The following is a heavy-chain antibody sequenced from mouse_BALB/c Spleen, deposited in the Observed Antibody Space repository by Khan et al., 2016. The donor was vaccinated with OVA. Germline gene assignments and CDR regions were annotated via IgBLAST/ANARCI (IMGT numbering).Heavy chain of an antibody. J-gene: IGHJ4*01. V-gene: IGHV14-3*02. D-gene: IGHD1-1*01. CDR3: ARRSSFYYAMDY. CDR2: IDPANGNT. Sequence: EVQLQESGAELVKPGASVKLSCTASGFNIKDTYMHWVKQRPEQGLEWLGRIDPANGNTKYDPKFPGKATITADTSSNTAYLQLSSLTYEDTAVYYCARRSSFYYAMDYWGQGTSGTVYS. CDR1: GFNIKDTY.